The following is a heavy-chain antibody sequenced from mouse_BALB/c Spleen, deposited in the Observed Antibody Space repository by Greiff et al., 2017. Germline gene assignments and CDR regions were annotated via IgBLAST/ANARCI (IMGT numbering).Heavy chain of an antibody. V-gene: IGHV3-6*02. J-gene: IGHJ4*01. CDR3: ASLPIYYYGSSYAMDY. CDR2: ISYDGSN. CDR1: GYSITSGYY. D-gene: IGHD1-1*01. Sequence: DVQLQESGPGLVKPSQSLSLTCSVTGYSITSGYYWNWIRQFPGNKLEWMGYISYDGSNNYNPSLKNRISITRDTSKNQFFLKLNSVTTEDTATYYCASLPIYYYGSSYAMDYWGQGTSVTVSS.